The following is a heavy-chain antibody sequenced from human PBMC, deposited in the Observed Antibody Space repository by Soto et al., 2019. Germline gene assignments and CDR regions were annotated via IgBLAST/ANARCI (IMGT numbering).Heavy chain of an antibody. D-gene: IGHD2-8*01. CDR3: ARDCTNGVCYSYYYYGMDV. CDR2: ILPIFGTA. CDR1: GGTFSSYA. V-gene: IGHV1-69*01. Sequence: QVQLVQSGAEVKKPGSSVKVSCKASGGTFSSYAISWVRQAPGQGLEWMAGILPIFGTANYAQKFQGRVTITADEYTSTAYMELSSLRSDDTAVYYCARDCTNGVCYSYYYYGMDVRGQGTTVTVSS. J-gene: IGHJ6*02.